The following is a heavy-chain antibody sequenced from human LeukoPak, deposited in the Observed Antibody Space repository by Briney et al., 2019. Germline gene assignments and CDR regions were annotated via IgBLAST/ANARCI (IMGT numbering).Heavy chain of an antibody. CDR1: GFTFSSYT. Sequence: QPGGSLRPACAASGFTFSSYTMNWVRQPPGKGLEWVSNIGTSSTTIYYADSVKGRFTISRDNAKNSLYLQMNSLRADDTAVYYCARFAAGGSYYYYMDVWGKGTTVTVSS. J-gene: IGHJ6*03. CDR3: ARFAAGGSYYYYMDV. V-gene: IGHV3-48*01. D-gene: IGHD6-25*01. CDR2: IGTSSTTI.